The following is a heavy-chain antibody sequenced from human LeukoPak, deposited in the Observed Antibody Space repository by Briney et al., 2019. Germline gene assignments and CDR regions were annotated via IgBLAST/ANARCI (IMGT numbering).Heavy chain of an antibody. CDR1: GFTFSNYW. D-gene: IGHD1-1*01. V-gene: IGHV3-74*01. CDR2: IDSDGSST. Sequence: PGGSLRLSCAASGFTFSNYWMHWVRQVPGKGLVWVSRIDSDGSSTRYADSVKGRFTISRDNSKNTLYLQMNSLRAEDTAVYYCAKDLRPDGINDFDHWGQGTLVTVSS. CDR3: AKDLRPDGINDFDH. J-gene: IGHJ4*02.